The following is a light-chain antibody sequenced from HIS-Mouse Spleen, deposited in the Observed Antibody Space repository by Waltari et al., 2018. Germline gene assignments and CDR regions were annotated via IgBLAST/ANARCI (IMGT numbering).Light chain of an antibody. CDR1: TLGDKY. CDR3: QAWDSSTAGV. CDR2: QDS. J-gene: IGLJ3*02. V-gene: IGLV3-1*01. Sequence: SYELTQPPSVSVSPGQTASITCSGDTLGDKYACWYQQKPGQSPVLVIYQDSKRPSGIPERFSGSNSGNTATLTISGTQAMDEADYYCQAWDSSTAGVFGGGTKLTVL.